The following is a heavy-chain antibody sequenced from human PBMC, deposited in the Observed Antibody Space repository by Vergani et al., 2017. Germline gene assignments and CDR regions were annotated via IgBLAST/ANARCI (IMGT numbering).Heavy chain of an antibody. D-gene: IGHD3-10*01. J-gene: IGHJ6*02. CDR2: IYYSGST. CDR1: GGSISSSSYY. CDR3: AGLGPDDMVRXVPPYYYYYYGMDV. V-gene: IGHV4-39*01. Sequence: QLQLQESGPGLVKPSETLSLTCTVSGGSISSSSYYWGWIRQPPGKGLEWIGSIYYSGSTYYNPSLKSRVTISVDTSKNQFSLKLSSVTAADTVVYYCAGLGPDDMVRXVPPYYYYYYGMDVWGQGTTVTVSS.